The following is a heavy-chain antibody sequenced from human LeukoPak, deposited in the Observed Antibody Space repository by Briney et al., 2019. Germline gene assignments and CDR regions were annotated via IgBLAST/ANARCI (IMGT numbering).Heavy chain of an antibody. CDR3: ARDQRRGGGPSGYSNGRGEFDY. J-gene: IGHJ4*02. D-gene: IGHD3-3*01. V-gene: IGHV3-48*04. CDR2: VSSSRATI. CDR1: GFTFSSYT. Sequence: GGSLRLSCGASGFTFSSYTMNWVRQPPGKGLEWVASVSSSRATIYNAASMKGRSTISKDTTKNSLLMQMNSMRAEDTVVYCCARDQRRGGGPSGYSNGRGEFDYWGQGTLVTVSS.